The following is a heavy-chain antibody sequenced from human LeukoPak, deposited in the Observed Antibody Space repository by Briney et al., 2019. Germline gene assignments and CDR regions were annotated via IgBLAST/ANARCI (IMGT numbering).Heavy chain of an antibody. CDR2: IYYSGST. CDR1: GGSISSYY. CDR3: ARSAYAFDI. Sequence: SETLSLTSTVSGGSISSYYWSWIRQPPGKGLEWIGYIYYSGSTNYNPSLKSRVTISVDTSKNQFSLKLSSVTAADTAVYYCARSAYAFDIWGQGTMVTVSS. V-gene: IGHV4-59*01. J-gene: IGHJ3*02.